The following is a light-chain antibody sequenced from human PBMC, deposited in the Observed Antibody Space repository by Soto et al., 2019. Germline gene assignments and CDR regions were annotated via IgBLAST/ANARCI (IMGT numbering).Light chain of an antibody. CDR3: QQYYSIPYT. CDR2: WAS. V-gene: IGKV4-1*01. Sequence: DIVMTQSPDSLAVSLGERATINCKSSRSILYSSNTKNYLAWYQQKPGQPPKLLIYWASTRESGVPDRCSGSGSGTDFTLTISSLQAEDVAVYYCQQYYSIPYTFCHGTKLEIK. CDR1: RSILYSSNTKNY. J-gene: IGKJ2*01.